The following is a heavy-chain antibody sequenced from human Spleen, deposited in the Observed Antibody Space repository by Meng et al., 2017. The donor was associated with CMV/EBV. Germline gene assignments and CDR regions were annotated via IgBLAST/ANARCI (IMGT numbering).Heavy chain of an antibody. Sequence: CAASGFTFSSDAMSWVRQAPGRGLEWLSAISGSGVGTYYADSVKGRFTISRDNSKNTLYLQINSLRADDTAVYYCAKQLMTRDFFDYWGQGTLVTVSS. V-gene: IGHV3-23*01. CDR3: AKQLMTRDFFDY. CDR1: GFTFSSDA. J-gene: IGHJ4*02. CDR2: ISGSGVGT.